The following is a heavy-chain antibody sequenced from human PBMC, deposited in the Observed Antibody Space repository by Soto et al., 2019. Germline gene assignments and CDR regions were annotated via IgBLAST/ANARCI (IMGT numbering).Heavy chain of an antibody. CDR3: ARRVGFSYGFDYYYGMDV. D-gene: IGHD5-18*01. CDR2: MNPNSGNT. V-gene: IGHV1-8*01. J-gene: IGHJ6*02. CDR1: GYTFSSYD. Sequence: ASVKVSCKASGYTFSSYDVNWVRQATGQGLEWMGWMNPNSGNTGYAQKFQGRVTITADKSTSTAYMELSSLRSEDTAVYYCARRVGFSYGFDYYYGMDVWGQGTTVTVSS.